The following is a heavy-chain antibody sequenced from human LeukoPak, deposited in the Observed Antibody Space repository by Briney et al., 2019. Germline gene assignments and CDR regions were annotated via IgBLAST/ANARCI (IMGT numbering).Heavy chain of an antibody. J-gene: IGHJ4*02. CDR3: AKSREDSSGYYLVVAC. CDR2: ISGSGGST. Sequence: GGSLRLSFAASGFTFTTYAVSWVRQAPGKGLEWVSAISGSGGSTYYADSVKGRFTISRDNSKNTLYLQMNSLRAEDTAVYYCAKSREDSSGYYLVVACWGQGTLVTVSS. CDR1: GFTFTTYA. V-gene: IGHV3-23*01. D-gene: IGHD3-22*01.